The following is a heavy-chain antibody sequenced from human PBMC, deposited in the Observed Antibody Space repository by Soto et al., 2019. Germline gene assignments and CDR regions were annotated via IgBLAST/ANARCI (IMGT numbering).Heavy chain of an antibody. J-gene: IGHJ5*02. V-gene: IGHV4-30-4*01. CDR2: IYYSGST. CDR1: GGSISSGGYY. Sequence: PSETLSLTCSVSGGSISSGGYYWNWIRQPPGKGLEWIGHIYYSGSTYYNSSLKSRVTISLDTSKNQFSLKLSSVTAADTAVYYCARSIDPWGQGTLVTVSS. CDR3: ARSIDP.